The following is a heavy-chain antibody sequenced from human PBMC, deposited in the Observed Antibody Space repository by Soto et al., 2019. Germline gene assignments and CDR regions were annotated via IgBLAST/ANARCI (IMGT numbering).Heavy chain of an antibody. CDR2: SDPGYDET. J-gene: IGHJ6*02. CDR1: GYSLTEIS. D-gene: IGHD4-17*01. CDR3: ATFPLRWSRDGGDYYYYGVDV. V-gene: IGHV1-24*01. Sequence: QVQLVQSGAEVKKPGASVKVSCKVSGYSLTEISMQWVRRPPGKGLEWMGTSDPGYDETVYAQNFQGRVTMTEDTSADTAYLELRSLRSDDTAMYYCATFPLRWSRDGGDYYYYGVDVWGQGTTVTVSS.